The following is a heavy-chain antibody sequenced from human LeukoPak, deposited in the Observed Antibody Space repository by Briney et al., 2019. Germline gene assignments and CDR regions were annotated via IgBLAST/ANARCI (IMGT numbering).Heavy chain of an antibody. J-gene: IGHJ4*02. CDR2: INHSGST. CDR1: GGSFSGYY. D-gene: IGHD3-22*01. Sequence: PSETLSLTSAVYGGSFSGYYWSWIRQPPGKGLEWIGEINHSGSTNYNPSLKSRVTISVDTSKNQFSLKLSSVTAADTAVYYCARHMYFYDSSGYYYTFDYWGQGTLVTVSS. V-gene: IGHV4-34*01. CDR3: ARHMYFYDSSGYYYTFDY.